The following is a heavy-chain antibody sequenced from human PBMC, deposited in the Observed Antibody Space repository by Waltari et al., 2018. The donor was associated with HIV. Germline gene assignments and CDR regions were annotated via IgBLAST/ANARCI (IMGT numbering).Heavy chain of an antibody. J-gene: IGHJ3*02. V-gene: IGHV5-51*01. CDR1: GYTFTSYW. D-gene: IGHD2-2*01. CDR2: IYPGDSDT. Sequence: EVQLLQSGAEVKKPGESLKISCMGSGYTFTSYWIVWVRQLPWKGLEWMVIIYPGDSDTTYIPSFQGQVTTSADKSISTAYLQWSSLKASDTAMYYCARQDIVVVPDAFDIWGQGTMVTVSS. CDR3: ARQDIVVVPDAFDI.